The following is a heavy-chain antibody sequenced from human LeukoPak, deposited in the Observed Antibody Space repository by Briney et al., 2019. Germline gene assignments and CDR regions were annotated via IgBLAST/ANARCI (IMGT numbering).Heavy chain of an antibody. Sequence: PGGSLRLSCAASGFTVSTNHMSWVRQAPGKGLEWVSVLYSGGFTYYADSVKGRFSISRDSSKNTLYLQMDSLRAEDTAVYFCARIIVVVPSAIPDYGDYYFHYWGQGTLVTVSS. V-gene: IGHV3-66*02. CDR1: GFTVSTNH. CDR3: ARIIVVVPSAIPDYGDYYFHY. CDR2: LYSGGFT. J-gene: IGHJ4*02. D-gene: IGHD2-2*02.